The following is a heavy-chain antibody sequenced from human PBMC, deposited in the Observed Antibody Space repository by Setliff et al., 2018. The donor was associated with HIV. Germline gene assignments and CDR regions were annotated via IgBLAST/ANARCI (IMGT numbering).Heavy chain of an antibody. J-gene: IGHJ4*02. D-gene: IGHD1-1*01. Sequence: SETLSLTCAVSNYSISSAYYWGWIRHPPGKGLEWIGSIYHSGSTNYNPSLKSRVTISVDTSKNQFSLKLRSVTAADTAVHYCAQLGMVDDFDYWGQGTLVTVSS. CDR1: NYSISSAYY. V-gene: IGHV4-38-2*01. CDR3: AQLGMVDDFDY. CDR2: IYHSGST.